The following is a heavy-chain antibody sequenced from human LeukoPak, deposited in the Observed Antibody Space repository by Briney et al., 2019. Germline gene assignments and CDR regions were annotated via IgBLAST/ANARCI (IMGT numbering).Heavy chain of an antibody. V-gene: IGHV4-30-4*01. Sequence: SQTLSLTCTVSGGSIRSGDFYWSWIRQPPGKGLEWIGYIYYSGSTNYKPSLKSRVTISKDTSKNQFSLKLSSVTAADTAVYYCAREDYSGTQRGFDYWGQGTLITVSS. J-gene: IGHJ4*02. CDR2: IYYSGST. D-gene: IGHD1-26*01. CDR3: AREDYSGTQRGFDY. CDR1: GGSIRSGDFY.